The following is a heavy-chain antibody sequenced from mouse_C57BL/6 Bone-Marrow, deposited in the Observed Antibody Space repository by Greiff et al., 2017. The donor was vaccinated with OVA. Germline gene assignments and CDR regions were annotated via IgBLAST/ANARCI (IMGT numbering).Heavy chain of an antibody. CDR3: AREDSNYGAY. D-gene: IGHD2-5*01. Sequence: QVQLKESGAELARPGASVKLSCKASGYTFTSYGISWVKQRTGQGLEWIGEIYPRSGNTYYNEKFKGKATLTADKSSSTAYMELRSLTSEDSAVYFCAREDSNYGAYWGQGTLVTVSA. CDR2: IYPRSGNT. J-gene: IGHJ3*01. CDR1: GYTFTSYG. V-gene: IGHV1-81*01.